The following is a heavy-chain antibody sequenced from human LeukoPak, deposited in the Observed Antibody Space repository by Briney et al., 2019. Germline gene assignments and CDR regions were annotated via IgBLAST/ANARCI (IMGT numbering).Heavy chain of an antibody. CDR1: RFASSSLY. J-gene: IGHJ4*02. D-gene: IGHD1-14*01. CDR2: INIDGSST. Sequence: GRSLRLSCAPTRFASSSLYMHWLRQAPGKGLVWVSRINIDGSSTTYADSVKGRFTISRDNTKNTLYLQMNSLRAEDTAVYYCARAITLSRSPAYWGQGTLSPSPQ. V-gene: IGHV3-74*01. CDR3: ARAITLSRSPAY.